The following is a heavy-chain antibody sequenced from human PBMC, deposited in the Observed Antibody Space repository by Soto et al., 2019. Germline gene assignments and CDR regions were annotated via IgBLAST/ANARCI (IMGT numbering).Heavy chain of an antibody. D-gene: IGHD6-13*01. CDR3: ARSSGYSSSRFDY. J-gene: IGHJ4*02. V-gene: IGHV4-59*01. CDR2: IYYSGST. Sequence: TSETLSLTCTVSGGSISGYYWSWIRQPPGKGLEWIGYIYYSGSTNYNPSLKSRVTISVDTSKNQFSLKLSSVTVADTAVYYCARSSGYSSSRFDYWGQGILVTVSS. CDR1: GGSISGYY.